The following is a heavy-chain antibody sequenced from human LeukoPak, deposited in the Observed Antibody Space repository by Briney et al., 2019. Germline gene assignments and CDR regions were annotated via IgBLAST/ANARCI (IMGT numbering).Heavy chain of an antibody. Sequence: ASVKVSCRTSGYTFTAYYIHWVRQAPGQGLEWMGRINPNSGGTDSAQKFQGRVTMTRDTSMNTAYMELSRLRSDGTAVYYCARDLSGISSATDAFDMWGQGTMVTVSS. J-gene: IGHJ3*02. CDR3: ARDLSGISSATDAFDM. D-gene: IGHD1-14*01. V-gene: IGHV1-2*06. CDR1: GYTFTAYY. CDR2: INPNSGGT.